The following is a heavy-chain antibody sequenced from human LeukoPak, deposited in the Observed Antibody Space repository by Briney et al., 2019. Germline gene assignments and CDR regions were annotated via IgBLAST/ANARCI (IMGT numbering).Heavy chain of an antibody. CDR2: ISSSSSTI. D-gene: IGHD3-10*01. Sequence: AGGSLRLSCAASGFTFSSYGMTWVRQAPGKGLEWVSYISSSSSTIYYADSVKGRFTISRDNAKNSLYLQLNSLRAEDTAVYYCAKGPGYWYGSGTYYYFDYWGQGTLVTVSS. J-gene: IGHJ4*02. V-gene: IGHV3-48*01. CDR1: GFTFSSYG. CDR3: AKGPGYWYGSGTYYYFDY.